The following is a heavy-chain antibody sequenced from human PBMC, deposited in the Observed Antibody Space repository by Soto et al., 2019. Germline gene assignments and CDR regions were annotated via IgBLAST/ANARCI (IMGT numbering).Heavy chain of an antibody. V-gene: IGHV3-23*01. D-gene: IGHD3-3*02. Sequence: LRLSCAASGFTVSSSAMSWVRQAPGKGLEWVSAISGSGTTTYYADSVKGRFTISRDASKNMVYVQMNSLRVEDTALYFCAKGPTIFGAIISYSFYYGMDVWGHGTTVTVS. CDR3: AKGPTIFGAIISYSFYYGMDV. CDR1: GFTVSSSA. J-gene: IGHJ6*02. CDR2: ISGSGTTT.